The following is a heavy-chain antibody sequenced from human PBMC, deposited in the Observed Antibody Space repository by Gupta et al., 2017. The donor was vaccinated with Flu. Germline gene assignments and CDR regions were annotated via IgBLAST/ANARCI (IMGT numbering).Heavy chain of an antibody. J-gene: IGHJ5*02. CDR1: SFSNGDNY. CDR3: AKTGRTSWFDP. V-gene: IGHV4-30-4*01. D-gene: IGHD3-9*01. Sequence: SFSNGDNYWTWIRPPPGKGLEWIGSLYYTGSTYYNPSHKKRVTISVDTSKNKFSLKLNSVTAADTAGYYCAKTGRTSWFDPWGQGSLVTVSS. CDR2: LYYTGST.